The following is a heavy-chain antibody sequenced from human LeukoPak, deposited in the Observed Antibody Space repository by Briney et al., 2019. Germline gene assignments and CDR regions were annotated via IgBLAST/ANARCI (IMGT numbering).Heavy chain of an antibody. CDR3: ARASQAVTMVRGVISWFDP. V-gene: IGHV4-39*07. J-gene: IGHJ5*02. CDR1: GGSISSSSYY. Sequence: SETLSLTCTVSGGSISSSSYYWGWIRQPPGKGLEWIGSIYYSGSTYYNPSLKSRVTISVDTSKNQFSLKLSSVTAADTAVYYCARASQAVTMVRGVISWFDPWGQGTLVTVSS. D-gene: IGHD3-10*01. CDR2: IYYSGST.